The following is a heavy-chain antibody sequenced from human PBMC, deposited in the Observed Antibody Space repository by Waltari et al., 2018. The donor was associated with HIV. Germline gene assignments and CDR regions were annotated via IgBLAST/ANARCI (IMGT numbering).Heavy chain of an antibody. CDR2: INTDATYT. CDR1: GFSFTSSW. J-gene: IGHJ4*02. Sequence: EVRLEESGGGLVQPGGSLRLSCAASGFSFTSSWRRGVRQVPGKRPEGVSRINTDATYTNDADCVRGRFSNSRDNAKNTLYLQMNSLKVEDTAVYFCAVPRCNRANCHFASWGQGTLVTVSS. V-gene: IGHV3-74*01. CDR3: AVPRCNRANCHFAS. D-gene: IGHD1-1*01.